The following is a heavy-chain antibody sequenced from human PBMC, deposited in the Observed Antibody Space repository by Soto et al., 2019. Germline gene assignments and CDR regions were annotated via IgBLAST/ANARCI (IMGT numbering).Heavy chain of an antibody. Sequence: PGGSLRLSGAPLGFPFVNPWWSWAPPAPGKGLEWVGRIKSKTDGGTTDYAAPVKGRFTISRDDSKNTLYLQMNSLKTEDTAVYYCTTERYDLFDYWGQGTLVTVSS. CDR1: GFPFVNPW. CDR3: TTERYDLFDY. J-gene: IGHJ4*02. D-gene: IGHD3-9*01. CDR2: IKSKTDGGTT. V-gene: IGHV3-15*01.